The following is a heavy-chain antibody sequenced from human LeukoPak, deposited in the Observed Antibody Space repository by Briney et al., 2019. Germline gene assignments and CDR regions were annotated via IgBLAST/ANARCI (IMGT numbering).Heavy chain of an antibody. V-gene: IGHV1-69*04. CDR1: GGTFNNYA. D-gene: IGHD5-12*01. J-gene: IGHJ4*02. Sequence: ASVKVSCKTSGGTFNNYAISWVRQAPGHGLEWMGRVVPMFGIRNYPQTFRGRVNITADKATNTVYMELRSLRAEDTAIYYCATEPSRSYSFDHLDFWGLGTLVTVSS. CDR3: ATEPSRSYSFDHLDF. CDR2: VVPMFGIR.